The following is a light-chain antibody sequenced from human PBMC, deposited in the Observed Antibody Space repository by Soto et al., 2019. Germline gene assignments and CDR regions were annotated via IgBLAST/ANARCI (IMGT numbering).Light chain of an antibody. J-gene: IGLJ2*01. Sequence: QSVLTQPPSASGSPGQSVAISCTGTSSDVGAYNYVSWYQQHPGKTPKLMIYEVSKRPSGVPDRFSGSKSGNTASLTVSGLQAEDEADYYCSSYARNRDILFGGGTKLTVL. CDR2: EVS. CDR1: SSDVGAYNY. CDR3: SSYARNRDIL. V-gene: IGLV2-8*01.